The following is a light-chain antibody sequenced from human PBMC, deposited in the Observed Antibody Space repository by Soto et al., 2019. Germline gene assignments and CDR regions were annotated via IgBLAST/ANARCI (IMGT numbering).Light chain of an antibody. CDR1: NSNIGTNA. J-gene: IGLJ3*02. Sequence: QSVLTQPPSASGTPGQRVTISCSGSNSNIGTNAVNWYQQIPGTAPKLLIYGNSNRPSGVPDRFSGSKSGTSASLAITGLQAEDEADYYCQSYDSSLSGWVFGGGTKLTVL. V-gene: IGLV1-40*01. CDR3: QSYDSSLSGWV. CDR2: GNS.